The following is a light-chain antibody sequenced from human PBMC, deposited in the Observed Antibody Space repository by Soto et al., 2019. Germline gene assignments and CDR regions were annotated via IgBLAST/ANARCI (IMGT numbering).Light chain of an antibody. CDR1: QGITNY. V-gene: IGKV1-5*03. CDR2: KAS. CDR3: QQYNDSFPYT. Sequence: DIQMTQSPSSLSASVGDRVTITCRASQGITNYLAWYQQKPGKVPKLLIYKASTLESGVPSRFSGSRSGTEFTLTVSSLQPDDFASYYCQQYNDSFPYTFGQGTKLEIK. J-gene: IGKJ2*01.